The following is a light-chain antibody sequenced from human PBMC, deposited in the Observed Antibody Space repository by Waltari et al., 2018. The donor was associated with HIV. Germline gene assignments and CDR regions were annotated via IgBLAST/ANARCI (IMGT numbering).Light chain of an antibody. CDR1: SSDSAVSYY. J-gene: IGLJ2*01. CDR3: CSYSGSKTHNVA. V-gene: IGLV2-11*01. Sequence: QSALTQPRSVSGSPGQSVTISCSGTSSDSAVSYYVSWYQQHPGKAPQISINDVTKRPSGVPDRVSGSKSGNTASLTISGLQAEDEADYYCCSYSGSKTHNVAFGGGTRLTV. CDR2: DVT.